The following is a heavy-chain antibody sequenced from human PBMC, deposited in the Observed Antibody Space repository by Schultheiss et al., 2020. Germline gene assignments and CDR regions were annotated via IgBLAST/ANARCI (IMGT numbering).Heavy chain of an antibody. D-gene: IGHD2-2*01. Sequence: GGSLRLSCAASGFTFSSFGVHWVRQAPGKGLEWVGVISYDGNNEYYADSVRGRFTISRDNSKNTLYLQMNSLRAEDTAVYYCARRIGAVPAAKKHWFDPWGQGTLVTGSS. CDR2: ISYDGNNE. CDR3: ARRIGAVPAAKKHWFDP. J-gene: IGHJ5*02. CDR1: GFTFSSFG. V-gene: IGHV3-30*03.